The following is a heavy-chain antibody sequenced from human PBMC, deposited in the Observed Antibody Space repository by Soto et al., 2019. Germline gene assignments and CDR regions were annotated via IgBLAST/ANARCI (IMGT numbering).Heavy chain of an antibody. V-gene: IGHV4-4*07. CDR3: ARGGHDLWSGPFDY. CDR2: IDTSGST. J-gene: IGHJ4*02. D-gene: IGHD3-3*01. Sequence: SEPLSHRCSVSGGSISTYYCNWIRQPAGKGLEWIGRIDTSGSTNYNPSLKSRVTMSVDTSKNQFSLKLSSVTAADTAVYYCARGGHDLWSGPFDYWGQGTPVTVSS. CDR1: GGSISTYY.